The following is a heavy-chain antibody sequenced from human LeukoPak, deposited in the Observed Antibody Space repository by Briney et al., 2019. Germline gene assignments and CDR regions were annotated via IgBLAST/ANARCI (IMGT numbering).Heavy chain of an antibody. Sequence: SETLSLTCTVSGGSISNYYWYWMRQPPGKGLEWIGHTYYSGNANYNPSLKSRVTISVDTSKNQFSLNLSSVTAADTAVYYCAKGGPEASAGLSWFDPWGQGTLVTVSS. CDR3: AKGGPEASAGLSWFDP. CDR2: TYYSGNA. D-gene: IGHD1-14*01. CDR1: GGSISNYY. J-gene: IGHJ5*02. V-gene: IGHV4-59*01.